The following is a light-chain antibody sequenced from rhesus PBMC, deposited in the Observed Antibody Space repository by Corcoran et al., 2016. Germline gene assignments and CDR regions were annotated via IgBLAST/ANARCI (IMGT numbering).Light chain of an antibody. J-gene: IGLJ1*01. CDR1: SSDVGGYNY. CDR2: GVS. V-gene: IGLV2S7*01. CDR3: CSYTTSSTYI. Sequence: QAAPTQPPSVSGSPGQSVTISCTGTSSDVGGYNYVSWYQQHPGKAPKLMIYGVSKRPSGVYDRFSGSKSGNTASLTISGLQAEDAADYYCCSYTTSSTYIFGAGTRLTVL.